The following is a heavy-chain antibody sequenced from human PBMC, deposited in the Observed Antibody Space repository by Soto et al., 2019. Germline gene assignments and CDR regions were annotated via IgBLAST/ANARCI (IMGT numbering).Heavy chain of an antibody. CDR3: AALPRY. CDR1: GGSISSYY. Sequence: QVQLQESGRGLVKPSETLSLTCNVSGGSISSYYWSWVRQSPGKGLEWIGYFYYSGTTNYNPSLKSRVTISIDMSKNQISLKLTSVTAADTAVYYCAALPRYWGQGTLVTVSS. V-gene: IGHV4-59*01. J-gene: IGHJ4*02. D-gene: IGHD6-6*01. CDR2: FYYSGTT.